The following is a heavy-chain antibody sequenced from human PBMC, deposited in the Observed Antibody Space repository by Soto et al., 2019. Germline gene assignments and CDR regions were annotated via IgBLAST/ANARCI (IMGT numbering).Heavy chain of an antibody. J-gene: IGHJ4*02. CDR3: ARLAAAGTDY. CDR1: GGTFSSYA. CDR2: IIPIFGTA. Sequence: SLKVSWKASGGTFSSYAISWVRQAPGQGLEWMGGIIPIFGTANYAQKFQGRVTITADESTSTAYMELSSLRSEDTAVYYCARLAAAGTDYWGQGTLVTVSS. V-gene: IGHV1-69*13. D-gene: IGHD6-13*01.